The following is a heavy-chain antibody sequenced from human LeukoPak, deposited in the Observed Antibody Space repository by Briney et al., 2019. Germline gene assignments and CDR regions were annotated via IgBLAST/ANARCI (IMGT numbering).Heavy chain of an antibody. CDR3: ARDLSQIDSRDY. CDR1: GGSIITYY. V-gene: IGHV4-4*07. CDR2: IYSSGRT. J-gene: IGHJ4*02. Sequence: SETLSLSCTVSGGSIITYYWSWIRQLAGKGLEWIGRIYSSGRTNYHPSLESRVTMSVDTSKNQFSLKLSSVTAADTAVYYCARDLSQIDSRDYWGQGTLVTVSS. D-gene: IGHD3-9*01.